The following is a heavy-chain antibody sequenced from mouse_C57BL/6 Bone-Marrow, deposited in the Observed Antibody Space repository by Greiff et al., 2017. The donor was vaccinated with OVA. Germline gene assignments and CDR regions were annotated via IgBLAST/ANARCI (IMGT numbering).Heavy chain of an antibody. D-gene: IGHD1-1*01. Sequence: EVKLVESGGDLVKPGGSLKLSCAASGFTFSSYGMSWVRQTPDKRLEWVATISSGGSYTYYPDSVKGRFTISRDNAKNTLYLQMSSLKSEDTAMYYCARGTVVARWGQGTTLTVSS. CDR2: ISSGGSYT. J-gene: IGHJ2*01. V-gene: IGHV5-6*01. CDR1: GFTFSSYG. CDR3: ARGTVVAR.